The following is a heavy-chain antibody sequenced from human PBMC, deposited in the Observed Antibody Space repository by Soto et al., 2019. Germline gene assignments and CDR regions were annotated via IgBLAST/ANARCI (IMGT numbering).Heavy chain of an antibody. Sequence: QVQLVQSGAEVKKPGSSVKVSCKASGGTFSSYAISWVRQAPGQGLEWMGGIIPIFGTANYAQKFQGRVTITADESTSTAYMELSSLRSEDTAVYYCARVQPYYDDSSGHKFDIWGQGTMVTVSS. CDR2: IIPIFGTA. J-gene: IGHJ3*02. V-gene: IGHV1-69*12. D-gene: IGHD3-22*01. CDR1: GGTFSSYA. CDR3: ARVQPYYDDSSGHKFDI.